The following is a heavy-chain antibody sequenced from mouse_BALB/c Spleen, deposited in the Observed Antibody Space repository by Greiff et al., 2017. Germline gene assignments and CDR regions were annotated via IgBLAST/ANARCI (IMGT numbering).Heavy chain of an antibody. Sequence: EVKLMESGPELVKPGASVKIPCKASGYTFTDYNMDWVKQSHGKSLEWIGDINPNNGGTIYNQKFKGKATLTVDKSSSTAYMELRSLTSEDTAVYYCATGWDRFDYWGQGTTLTVSS. CDR1: GYTFTDYN. V-gene: IGHV1-18*01. CDR3: ATGWDRFDY. CDR2: INPNNGGT. J-gene: IGHJ2*01. D-gene: IGHD4-1*01.